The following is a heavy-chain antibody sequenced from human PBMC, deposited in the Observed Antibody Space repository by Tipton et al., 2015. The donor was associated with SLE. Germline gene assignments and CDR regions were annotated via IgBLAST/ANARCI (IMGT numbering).Heavy chain of an antibody. CDR2: ILYTGST. CDR1: SDSISSSSYY. V-gene: IGHV4-39*07. CDR3: GRHRRSVNLPDGYFDL. D-gene: IGHD1-14*01. Sequence: TLSLTCTVSSDSISSSSYYWGWVRQPPGEGLEWIGSILYTGSTYYNPSLRSRITISLDTSKSQFSPKLSSVTAADTAVYYCGRHRRSVNLPDGYFDLWGRGTLVTVSS. J-gene: IGHJ2*01.